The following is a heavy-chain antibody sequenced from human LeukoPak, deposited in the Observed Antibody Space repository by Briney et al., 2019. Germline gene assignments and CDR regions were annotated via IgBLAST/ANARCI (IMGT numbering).Heavy chain of an antibody. CDR2: ISGSGGST. Sequence: PGGSLRLSCAASGFTFSSYAMSWVRQAPEKGLEWVSAISGSGGSTYYADSVKGRFTISRDNSKNTLYLQMNSLRAEDTAVYYCAKGRGYDILTGYDYWGQGTLVTVSS. J-gene: IGHJ4*02. V-gene: IGHV3-23*01. CDR1: GFTFSSYA. CDR3: AKGRGYDILTGYDY. D-gene: IGHD3-9*01.